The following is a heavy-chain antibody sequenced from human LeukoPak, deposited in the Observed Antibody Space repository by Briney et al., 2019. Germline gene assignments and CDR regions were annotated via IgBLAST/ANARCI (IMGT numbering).Heavy chain of an antibody. J-gene: IGHJ6*03. CDR2: INHSGST. CDR1: GGSFSSYY. V-gene: IGHV4-34*01. Sequence: PSETLSLTCAVYGGSFSSYYWSWIRQPPGKGLEWIGEINHSGSTNHNPSLKSRVTISVDTSKNQFSLKLSSVTAADTAVYYCARETSQKGAHYMDVWGKGTTVTISS. CDR3: ARETSQKGAHYMDV. D-gene: IGHD3-16*01.